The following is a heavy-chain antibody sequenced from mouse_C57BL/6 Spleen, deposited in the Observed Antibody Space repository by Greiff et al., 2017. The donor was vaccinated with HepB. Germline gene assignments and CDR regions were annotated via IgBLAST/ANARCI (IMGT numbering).Heavy chain of an antibody. D-gene: IGHD2-4*01. J-gene: IGHJ3*01. CDR1: GYTFTDYE. Sequence: QVQLKQSGAELVRPGASVTLSCKASGYTFTDYEMHWVKQTPVHGLEWIGAIDPETGGTAYNQKFKGKAILTADKSSSTAYMELRSLTSEDSAVYYCTIPYYDYDDWFAYWGQGTLVTVSA. CDR2: IDPETGGT. CDR3: TIPYYDYDDWFAY. V-gene: IGHV1-15*01.